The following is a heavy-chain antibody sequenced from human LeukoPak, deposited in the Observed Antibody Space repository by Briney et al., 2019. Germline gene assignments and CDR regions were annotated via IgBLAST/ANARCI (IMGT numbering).Heavy chain of an antibody. Sequence: ASVKVSCKASGYTFTGYYMHWVRQAPGQGLEWMGWINPNSGGPNYAQKFQGRVTMTRDTSISTAYMELSRLRSDDTAVYYCARGGPLGYCSSTSCYTGYYYYYMDVWGKRTTVTVSS. CDR3: ARGGPLGYCSSTSCYTGYYYYYMDV. J-gene: IGHJ6*03. CDR1: GYTFTGYY. V-gene: IGHV1-2*02. D-gene: IGHD2-2*02. CDR2: INPNSGGP.